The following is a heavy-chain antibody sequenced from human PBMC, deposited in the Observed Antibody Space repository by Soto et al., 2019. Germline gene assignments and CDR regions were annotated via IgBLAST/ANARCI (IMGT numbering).Heavy chain of an antibody. J-gene: IGHJ4*02. CDR1: GFTFGAYA. Sequence: PGGSLRLSCTASGFTFGAYAMSWFRQAPGKGLEWVGFIRRKAYGGTTEYAASVKGRITISRDDSKSIAYLQLNSLKTEDTAVYYCSRSPSGDCYSGERFGSSYFDYWGQGTLVTVSS. CDR3: SRSPSGDCYSGERFGSSYFDY. CDR2: IRRKAYGGTT. D-gene: IGHD2-21*01. V-gene: IGHV3-49*03.